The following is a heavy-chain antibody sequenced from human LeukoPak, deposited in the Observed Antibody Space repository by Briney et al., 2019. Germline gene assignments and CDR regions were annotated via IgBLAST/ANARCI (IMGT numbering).Heavy chain of an antibody. CDR1: GGSVISYY. CDR3: ARTSSSSPLSLNY. Sequence: ASETLSLTCTVSGGSVISYYWSWIRQPPGKGLEWIGYIHYSGSTNYNPSLKSRVTISLDTSKNQFSLKLSSVTAADTAVYYCARTSSSSPLSLNYWGQGTLVTVSS. CDR2: IHYSGST. J-gene: IGHJ4*02. V-gene: IGHV4-59*02. D-gene: IGHD6-6*01.